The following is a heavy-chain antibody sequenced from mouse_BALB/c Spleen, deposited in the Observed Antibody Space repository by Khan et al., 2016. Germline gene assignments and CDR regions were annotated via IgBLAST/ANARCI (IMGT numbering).Heavy chain of an antibody. CDR3: ARAVDYHYSAMHY. Sequence: QIQLVQSGPELKKPGETVKISCTASEYIFTNYGMNWLKQAPGKGIKGLGWKITNTGEPTYAEELKGRIAFSLEASASTAYLQINNVTNEDSATSICARAVDYHYSAMHYWGQGTLVTVSS. CDR2: KITNTGEP. CDR1: EYIFTNYG. V-gene: IGHV9-3*02. J-gene: IGHJ4*01. D-gene: IGHD2-13*01.